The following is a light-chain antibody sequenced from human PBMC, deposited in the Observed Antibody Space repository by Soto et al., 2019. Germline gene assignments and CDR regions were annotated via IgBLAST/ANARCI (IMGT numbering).Light chain of an antibody. V-gene: IGKV1-9*01. CDR2: AAS. J-gene: IGKJ4*01. CDR3: QQDKTYPRT. CDR1: QDISSH. Sequence: DIQLTQSPSFLSASVGDRVTITCQASQDISSHLDWYQQKPGKAPKLLIYAASNLQSGVPSGFGGSGSGTVFTLTITRLQPEDLANYCHQQDKTYPRTFGGGTKVEIK.